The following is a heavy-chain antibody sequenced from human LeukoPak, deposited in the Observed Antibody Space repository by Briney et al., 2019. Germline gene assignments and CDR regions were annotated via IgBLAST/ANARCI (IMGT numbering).Heavy chain of an antibody. CDR1: GYTFTSYD. J-gene: IGHJ6*02. Sequence: GASVKVSCKASGYTFTSYDINWVRQATGQGLEWMGWMNPNSGNTGYAQKFQGRVTMTRNTSISTAYMELSSLRSEDTAVYYCARGSHLRYFDWLLFRDYGMDVWGQGTTVTVSS. V-gene: IGHV1-8*01. CDR3: ARGSHLRYFDWLLFRDYGMDV. CDR2: MNPNSGNT. D-gene: IGHD3-9*01.